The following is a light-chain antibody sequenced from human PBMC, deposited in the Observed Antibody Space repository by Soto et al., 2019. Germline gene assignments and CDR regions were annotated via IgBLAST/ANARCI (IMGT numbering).Light chain of an antibody. Sequence: QSVLTQPASVSGSPGQSITISCTGTSSDVGGYNYVSWYQQHPGKAPKLMIYDVSNRPSGVSNRFSGSKSGNTASLTISGLQAEDEDDYYCSSYTSSSTVFGGGNKLTVL. CDR2: DVS. CDR1: SSDVGGYNY. V-gene: IGLV2-14*01. J-gene: IGLJ2*01. CDR3: SSYTSSSTV.